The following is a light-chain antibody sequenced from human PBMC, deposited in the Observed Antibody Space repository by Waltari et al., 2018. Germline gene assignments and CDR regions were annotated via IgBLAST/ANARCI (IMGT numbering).Light chain of an antibody. V-gene: IGLV2-23*02. CDR2: EVN. J-gene: IGLJ2*01. CDR1: NNDIGSYNL. Sequence: QSALTQPASVSGSPGQSITISCTGTNNDIGSYNLVSWCQQHPGKAPKVIIFEVNKRPSGVSNRFSGSKSGNTASLTVSGLHPEDEADYYCCSYAGTPRVVFGGGTKLTVL. CDR3: CSYAGTPRVV.